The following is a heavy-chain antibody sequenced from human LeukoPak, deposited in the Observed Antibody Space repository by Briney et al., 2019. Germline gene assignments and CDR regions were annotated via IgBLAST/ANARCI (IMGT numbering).Heavy chain of an antibody. V-gene: IGHV3-30*18. J-gene: IGHJ4*02. D-gene: IGHD6-19*01. Sequence: GRSLRLSCAASRFTFSSYGRHWVRQAPGKGLEWVAVISYDGNNKYYADSVKGRFTISRDNSKNTLYLQMNSLRAEDTAVYYCTKDGGSGWPQGYFDYWGQGTLVTVSS. CDR3: TKDGGSGWPQGYFDY. CDR1: RFTFSSYG. CDR2: ISYDGNNK.